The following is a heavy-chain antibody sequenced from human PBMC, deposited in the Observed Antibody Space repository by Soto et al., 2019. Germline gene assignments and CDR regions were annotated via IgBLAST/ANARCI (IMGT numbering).Heavy chain of an antibody. Sequence: SETLSLTCAVYGGSFSGYYWSWIRQPPGKGLEWIGEINHSGSTNYNPSLKSRVTISVDTSKNQFSLKLSSVTAADTAVYYCARKLIRGYYGSGSYSYWGQGTLVTVSS. J-gene: IGHJ4*02. D-gene: IGHD3-10*01. V-gene: IGHV4-34*01. CDR3: ARKLIRGYYGSGSYSY. CDR1: GGSFSGYY. CDR2: INHSGST.